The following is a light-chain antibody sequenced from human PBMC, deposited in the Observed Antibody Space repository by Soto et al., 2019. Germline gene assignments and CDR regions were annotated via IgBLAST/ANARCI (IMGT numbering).Light chain of an antibody. Sequence: ESGLTQSPATLALSPGERATLSCRARRSISSSLPWWQQKPGQAPRRLIYDASTRATGFPARFSGSGSGKDLTLTIGGLEPEEFAVYSCQQRSEGPRTFGKGTKV. V-gene: IGKV3-11*01. J-gene: IGKJ1*01. CDR1: RSISSS. CDR3: QQRSEGPRT. CDR2: DAS.